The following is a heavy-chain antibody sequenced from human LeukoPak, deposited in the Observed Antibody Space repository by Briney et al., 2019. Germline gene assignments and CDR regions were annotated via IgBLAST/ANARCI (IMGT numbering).Heavy chain of an antibody. V-gene: IGHV3-64D*09. Sequence: GGSLRLSCSASGFTFNSYAMHWVRQAPGKGLEYVSAISSSGGSTYYADLVKGRFTISRDNSKNTLYLQMSSLRPEDTAVYFCVKERSGGFFDYWGQGTLVTVSS. J-gene: IGHJ4*02. CDR3: VKERSGGFFDY. CDR1: GFTFNSYA. CDR2: ISSSGGST. D-gene: IGHD1-26*01.